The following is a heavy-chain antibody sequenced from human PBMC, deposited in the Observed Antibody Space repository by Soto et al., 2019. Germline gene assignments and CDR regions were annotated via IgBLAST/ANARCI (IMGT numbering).Heavy chain of an antibody. CDR1: GGSISSGGYY. V-gene: IGHV4-31*03. D-gene: IGHD3-10*01. J-gene: IGHJ4*02. CDR2: IYYSGST. Sequence: PSETLSLTCTVSGGSISSGGYYWSWIRQHPGKGLEWIGYIYYSGSTYYNSSLKSRVTISVDTSKNQFSLKLSSVTAADTAVYYCARAHSMVRGVMFFAWGQGTLVTVSS. CDR3: ARAHSMVRGVMFFA.